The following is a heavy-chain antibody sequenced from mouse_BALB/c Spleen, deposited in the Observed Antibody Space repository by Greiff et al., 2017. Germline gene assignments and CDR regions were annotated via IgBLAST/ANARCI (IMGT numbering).Heavy chain of an antibody. CDR1: GYTFTSYY. Sequence: QVQLQQSGPELVKPGASVRISCKASGYTFTSYYIHWVKQRPGQGLEWIGWIYPGNVNTKYNEKFKGKATLTADKSSSTAYMQLSSLTSEDSAVYFCARASSGYFDYWGQGTTLTVSS. V-gene: IGHV1S56*01. CDR3: ARASSGYFDY. CDR2: IYPGNVNT. J-gene: IGHJ2*01. D-gene: IGHD3-1*01.